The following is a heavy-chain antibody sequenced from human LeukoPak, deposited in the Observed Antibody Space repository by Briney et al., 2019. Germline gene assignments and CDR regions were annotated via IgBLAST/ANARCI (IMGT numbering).Heavy chain of an antibody. D-gene: IGHD5-24*01. CDR3: ARDLGDGYNDYWYFDL. Sequence: SETLSLTCTASGGSISSYYWSWIRQPPGKGLEWIGYIYYSGSTYYNPSLKSRVTISVDTSKNQFSLKLSSVTAADTAVYYCARDLGDGYNDYWYFDLWGRGTLVTVSS. CDR2: IYYSGST. V-gene: IGHV4-59*12. CDR1: GGSISSYY. J-gene: IGHJ2*01.